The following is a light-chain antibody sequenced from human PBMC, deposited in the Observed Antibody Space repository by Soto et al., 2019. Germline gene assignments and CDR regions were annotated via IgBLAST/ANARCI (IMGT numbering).Light chain of an antibody. CDR1: QSISSY. CDR3: QQSYSTPLT. J-gene: IGKJ4*01. Sequence: DIQMTQSPSSLSASLGDRVTITCRASQSISSYLNCYQHKPGKAPKLLIYAASSLQSGVPSRFSGSGSGTDFTLTISSLQPEDFATYYCQQSYSTPLTFGGGTKVDI. CDR2: AAS. V-gene: IGKV1-39*01.